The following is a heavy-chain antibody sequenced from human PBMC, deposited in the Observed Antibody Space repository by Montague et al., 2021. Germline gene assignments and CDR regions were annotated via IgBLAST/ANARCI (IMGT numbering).Heavy chain of an antibody. Sequence: SETLSLTCIVSSGSISSFSWARIRQAPGKALEWIGHLYDSGDTYYNPSLHSRLTFSLDTSRNQFFLRLTSVTAADTAVYYCARDPGYCSSADCKGDAFDIWGQGTMVTVSS. CDR2: LYDSGDT. J-gene: IGHJ3*02. D-gene: IGHD2-2*01. CDR3: ARDPGYCSSADCKGDAFDI. CDR1: SGSISSFS. V-gene: IGHV4-59*01.